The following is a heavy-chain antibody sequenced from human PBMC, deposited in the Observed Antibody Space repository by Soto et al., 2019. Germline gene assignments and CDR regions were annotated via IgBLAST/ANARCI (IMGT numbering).Heavy chain of an antibody. V-gene: IGHV1-24*01. J-gene: IGHJ4*02. CDR3: ATRWASAYCIGGSCYYFDY. CDR2: FDPEDGET. CDR1: GYTLTELS. Sequence: ASVKVSCKVSGYTLTELSMHWVRQAPGKGLEWMGGFDPEDGETIYAQKFQGRVTMTEDTSTDTAYMELSRLRSEDTAVYYCATRWASAYCIGGSCYYFDYWGQGTLVTVSS. D-gene: IGHD2-15*01.